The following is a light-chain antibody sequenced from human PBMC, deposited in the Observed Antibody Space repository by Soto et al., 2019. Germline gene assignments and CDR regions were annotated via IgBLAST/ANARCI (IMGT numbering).Light chain of an antibody. Sequence: QSVLTQPRSVSGSPGQSVTISCTGTSSDVGGYNYVSWYQQNPDKAPKFMIFDVTKRPSGVPDRFSGSKSGNTASLTISGLQAEDEADYYCCSYAGSYTWVFGGGTKLTVL. CDR1: SSDVGGYNY. V-gene: IGLV2-11*01. CDR3: CSYAGSYTWV. J-gene: IGLJ3*02. CDR2: DVT.